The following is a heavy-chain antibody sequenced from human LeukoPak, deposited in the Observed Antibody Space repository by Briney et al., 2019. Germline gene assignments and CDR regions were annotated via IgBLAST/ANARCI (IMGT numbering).Heavy chain of an antibody. Sequence: GGSLRLSCAASGFTFDDYAMHWVRHDPGKGLEWVSGISWNSGSIGYADSVKGRFTISRDNAKNSLFLQMNSLRAEDTAVYYCARDLIVGTTYFDYWGQGTLVTVSS. CDR3: ARDLIVGTTYFDY. CDR2: ISWNSGSI. V-gene: IGHV3-9*01. J-gene: IGHJ4*02. CDR1: GFTFDDYA. D-gene: IGHD1-26*01.